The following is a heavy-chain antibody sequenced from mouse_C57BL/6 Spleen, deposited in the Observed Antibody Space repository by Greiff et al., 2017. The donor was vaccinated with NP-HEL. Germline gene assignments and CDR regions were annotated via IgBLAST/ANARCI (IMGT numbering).Heavy chain of an antibody. CDR1: GYTFTDYA. Sequence: VQLQESGPELVRPGVSVKISCTGSGYTFTDYAMHWVQQTHATSLEWIGVISTYYGDASYNQKFKDKATMTVDKSYSTAYMERARLTSEDSAVYYCARGTAQATRDWWGQGTLVTVSA. J-gene: IGHJ3*02. CDR3: ARGTAQATRDW. V-gene: IGHV1-67*01. CDR2: ISTYYGDA. D-gene: IGHD3-2*02.